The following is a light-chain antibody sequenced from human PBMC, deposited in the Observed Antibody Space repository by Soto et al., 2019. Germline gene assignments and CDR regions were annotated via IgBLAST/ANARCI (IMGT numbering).Light chain of an antibody. CDR1: TSDVGGYDY. CDR2: EVS. V-gene: IGLV2-14*01. CDR3: TSYTSSSTWV. J-gene: IGLJ3*02. Sequence: QSALTQPASVSGSPGQSITISCTGNTSDVGGYDYVSWYQHHPGKAPKLMIYEVSNRPSGVSHRFSGSKSGNTASLTISGLQAEDEADYCCTSYTSSSTWVFGGGTKLTVL.